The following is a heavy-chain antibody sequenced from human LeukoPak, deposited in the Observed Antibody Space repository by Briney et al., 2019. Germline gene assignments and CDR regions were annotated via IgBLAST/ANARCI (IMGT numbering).Heavy chain of an antibody. Sequence: SETLSLTCAAYGGSFSGYYWSWIRQPPGKGLEWIGEINHSGSTNYNPSLKSRVTISVDTSKNQFSLKLSSVTAADTAVYYCARGSSPTTLRYFDWLYIRGVYFDYWGQGTLVTVSS. J-gene: IGHJ4*02. D-gene: IGHD3-9*01. CDR1: GGSFSGYY. CDR3: ARGSSPTTLRYFDWLYIRGVYFDY. CDR2: INHSGST. V-gene: IGHV4-34*01.